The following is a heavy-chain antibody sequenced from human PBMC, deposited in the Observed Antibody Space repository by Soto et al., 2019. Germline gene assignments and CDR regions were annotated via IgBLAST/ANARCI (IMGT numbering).Heavy chain of an antibody. V-gene: IGHV3-30-3*01. D-gene: IGHD6-19*01. CDR3: AHLAVAGNFDY. CDR1: GFTFSSYA. J-gene: IGHJ4*02. Sequence: QVQLVESGGGVVQPGRSLRLSCAASGFTFSSYAMHWVRQAPGKGLEWVAVISYDGSNKYYADSVKGRFTISRDNSKNTLYLQMNSLRAEDTAVYYCAHLAVAGNFDYWGQETLVTVSS. CDR2: ISYDGSNK.